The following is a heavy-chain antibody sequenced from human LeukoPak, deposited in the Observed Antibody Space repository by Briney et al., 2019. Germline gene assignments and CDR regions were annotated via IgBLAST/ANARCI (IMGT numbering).Heavy chain of an antibody. CDR1: GGSFSGYY. Sequence: SETLSLTWAVYGGSFSGYYWSWIRQPPGKGLEWIGEINHSGTTNYNPSLKSRVTISVDTSKNQFSLKLSSVTAADTGVQYCARGRRSNGWYPSYYFDYWGQGTLVTVSS. V-gene: IGHV4-34*01. CDR3: ARGRRSNGWYPSYYFDY. J-gene: IGHJ4*02. D-gene: IGHD6-19*01. CDR2: INHSGTT.